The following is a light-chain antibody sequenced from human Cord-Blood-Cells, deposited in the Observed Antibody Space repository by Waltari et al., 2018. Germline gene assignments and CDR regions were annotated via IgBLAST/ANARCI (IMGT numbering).Light chain of an antibody. CDR2: SNN. V-gene: IGLV1-44*01. Sequence: QSVLTQPPSASGTPGQRATISCSGSSSNIGSNTVKWYPQLPGTAPKLLIYSNNQRPSGVPDRFSGSKSGTSASLAISGLQSEDEADYYCAAWDDSLNGYVFGTGTKVTVL. CDR3: AAWDDSLNGYV. J-gene: IGLJ1*01. CDR1: SSNIGSNT.